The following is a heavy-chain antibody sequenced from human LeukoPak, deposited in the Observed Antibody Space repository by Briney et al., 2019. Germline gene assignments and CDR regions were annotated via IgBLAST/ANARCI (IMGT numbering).Heavy chain of an antibody. CDR2: IIPIFGIA. D-gene: IGHD6-19*01. CDR3: ARNIAVAGTEWFDP. J-gene: IGHJ5*02. V-gene: IGHV1-69*04. Sequence: GASVKVSCKASGGTFCSYAISWVRQAPGQGLEWMGRIIPIFGIANYAQKFQGRVTITADKSTSTAYMELSSLRSEDTAVYYCARNIAVAGTEWFDPWGQGTLVTVSS. CDR1: GGTFCSYA.